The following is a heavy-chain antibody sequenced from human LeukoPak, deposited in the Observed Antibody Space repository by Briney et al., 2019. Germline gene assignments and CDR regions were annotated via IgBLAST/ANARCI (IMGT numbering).Heavy chain of an antibody. D-gene: IGHD1-26*01. CDR3: ARDRSGSYRYFDY. J-gene: IGHJ4*02. CDR1: GGSISSYY. Sequence: SETLSLTCTVSGGSISSYYWSWIRQPPGKGLEWLGYIYYSGSTNYNPSLKSRVTISVDTSKNQFSLKLSSVTAADTAVYYCARDRSGSYRYFDYWGQGTLVTVSS. V-gene: IGHV4-59*01. CDR2: IYYSGST.